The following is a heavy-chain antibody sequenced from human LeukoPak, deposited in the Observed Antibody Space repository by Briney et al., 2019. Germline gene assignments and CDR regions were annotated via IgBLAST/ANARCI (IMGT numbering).Heavy chain of an antibody. J-gene: IGHJ5*02. CDR1: GHSVSSDSAG. CDR2: TYYMSKWIT. CDR3: ARAAHGSHWFDP. Sequence: SQTLSLTCAVSGHSVSSDSAGWDRIMQSPSRGLEGLGRTYYMSKWITDYAVSVGSRIVINPDTSKTQFSLQLTSVTPEDTAVYYCARAAHGSHWFDPWGQGTLVTVSS. D-gene: IGHD2-15*01. V-gene: IGHV6-1*01.